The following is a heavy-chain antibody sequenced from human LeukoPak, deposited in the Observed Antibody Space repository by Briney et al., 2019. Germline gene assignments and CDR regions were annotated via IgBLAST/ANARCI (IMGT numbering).Heavy chain of an antibody. V-gene: IGHV1-69*05. D-gene: IGHD3-22*01. CDR1: GGTFSSYA. J-gene: IGHJ4*02. CDR3: ARDQYYYDSSGYSDY. CDR2: IIPIFGTA. Sequence: SVKVSCKASGGTFSSYAISWVRQAPGQGLEWMGRIIPIFGTANYAQKFQGRVTITTDESTSTAYMELSSLRSEDTAVYYCARDQYYYDSSGYSDYWGQGTLVTVSS.